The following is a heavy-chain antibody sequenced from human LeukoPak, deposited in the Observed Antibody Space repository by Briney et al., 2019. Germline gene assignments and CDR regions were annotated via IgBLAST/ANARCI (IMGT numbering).Heavy chain of an antibody. Sequence: SETLSLTCTVSGGPISPYYWSWIRQPPGKGLEWIGFIYYSGTTNHNPSLKSRVTISVDTSKNQLSLKLNSVTAADTAVYYCARHLFSDYYYYGMDVWGQGTTVTVSS. CDR3: ARHLFSDYYYYGMDV. CDR2: IYYSGTT. CDR1: GGPISPYY. V-gene: IGHV4-59*08. J-gene: IGHJ6*02. D-gene: IGHD1-26*01.